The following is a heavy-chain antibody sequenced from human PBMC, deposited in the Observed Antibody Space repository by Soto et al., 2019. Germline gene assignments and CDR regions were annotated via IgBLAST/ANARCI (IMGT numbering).Heavy chain of an antibody. CDR1: GFTVSSYA. CDR3: ARDRPHYDFWSGYSDGMDV. J-gene: IGHJ6*02. CDR2: ISYDGSNK. V-gene: IGHV3-30-3*01. Sequence: GGSLRLSCAASGFTVSSYAMHWVRQAPGKGLEWVAVISYDGSNKYYADSVKGRFTISRDNSKNTLYLQMNSLRAEDTAVYYCARDRPHYDFWSGYSDGMDVWGQGTTVTVSS. D-gene: IGHD3-3*01.